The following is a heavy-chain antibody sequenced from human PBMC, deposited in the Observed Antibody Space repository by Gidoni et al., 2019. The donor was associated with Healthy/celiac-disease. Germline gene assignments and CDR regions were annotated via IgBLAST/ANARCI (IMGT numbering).Heavy chain of an antibody. CDR2: IIPIFGTA. CDR1: GGPYSRSA. J-gene: IGHJ3*02. D-gene: IGHD2-21*02. V-gene: IGHV1-69*01. CDR3: AREAYCGGDCSSHDAFDI. Sequence: QVQLVQSGAEVKKPGYSVKVSCQASGGPYSRSATSWVRQAPGQGLEWMGGIIPIFGTANYAQKVQGRVTITADESTSTAYMELSSLRSEDTVVYYCAREAYCGGDCSSHDAFDIWGQGTMVTVSS.